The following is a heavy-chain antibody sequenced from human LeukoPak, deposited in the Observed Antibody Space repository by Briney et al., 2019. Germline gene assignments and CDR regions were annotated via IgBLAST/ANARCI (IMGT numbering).Heavy chain of an antibody. CDR2: INSDGSST. CDR1: GFTFSSYW. V-gene: IGHV3-74*01. D-gene: IGHD3-16*02. CDR3: ARDPFGGVIAFMDV. Sequence: AGGSLRLSCAASGFTFSSYWMQWVRQAPGKGLVWVSRINSDGSSTSYADSVKGRFTISRDNAKNTLYLQMNSLRAEDTAVYYCARDPFGGVIAFMDVWGKGTTVTVSS. J-gene: IGHJ6*04.